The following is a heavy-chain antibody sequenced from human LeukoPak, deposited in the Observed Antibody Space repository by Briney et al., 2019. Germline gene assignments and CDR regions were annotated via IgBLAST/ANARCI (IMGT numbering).Heavy chain of an antibody. V-gene: IGHV4-61*02. D-gene: IGHD5-18*01. Sequence: SETLSLTCTVSVASISSPSYYWAWIRQPAGKALEWIGRIHIGGNTNYNPSLSSRVTISVDTSKSQFSLKLNSVTAADTAVYYCARDDSRGYSYGHYYYYMDVWGKGTTVTVSS. CDR2: IHIGGNT. CDR3: ARDDSRGYSYGHYYYYMDV. CDR1: VASISSPSYY. J-gene: IGHJ6*03.